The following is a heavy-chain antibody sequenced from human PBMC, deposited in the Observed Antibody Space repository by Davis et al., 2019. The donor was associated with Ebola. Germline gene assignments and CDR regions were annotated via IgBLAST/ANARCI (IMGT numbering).Heavy chain of an antibody. V-gene: IGHV3-48*01. J-gene: IGHJ2*01. Sequence: GESLKISCAASGFTFSSYSMNCVRQAPGKGLEWVSYISSSSSTIYYADSVKGRFTISRDNAKNSLYLQMNSLRAEDTAVYYCARGETIRNYDSSGHRRGYWYFDLWGRGTLVTVSS. CDR3: ARGETIRNYDSSGHRRGYWYFDL. CDR2: ISSSSSTI. D-gene: IGHD3-22*01. CDR1: GFTFSSYS.